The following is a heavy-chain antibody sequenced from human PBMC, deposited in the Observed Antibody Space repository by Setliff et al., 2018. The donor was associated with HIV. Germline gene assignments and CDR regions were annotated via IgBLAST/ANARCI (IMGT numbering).Heavy chain of an antibody. CDR2: IKRDGTDK. J-gene: IGHJ4*01. D-gene: IGHD3-10*01. Sequence: GGSLRLSCAASGFTFSNYWMSWVRQAPGKGLEWVANIKRDGTDKYYVDSVRGRFTISRDNANNLLFLQMNNLRDEDTAVYYCASFYGDYGYWGHGTQVTVSS. CDR3: ASFYGDYGY. V-gene: IGHV3-7*03. CDR1: GFTFSNYW.